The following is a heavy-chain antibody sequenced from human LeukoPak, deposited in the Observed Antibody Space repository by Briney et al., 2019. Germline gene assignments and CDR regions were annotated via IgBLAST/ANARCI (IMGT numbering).Heavy chain of an antibody. D-gene: IGHD4-17*01. J-gene: IGHJ4*02. CDR2: IYHSGST. V-gene: IGHV4-38-2*01. CDR1: GYSISSGYY. Sequence: SETLSLTCAVSGYSISSGYYWGWIRQPPGKGLEWIGSIYHSGSTYYNPSLKGRVTISVDTSKNQFSLKLSSVTAADTAVYYCARRPHTVTTHYFDYWGQGTLVTVSS. CDR3: ARRPHTVTTHYFDY.